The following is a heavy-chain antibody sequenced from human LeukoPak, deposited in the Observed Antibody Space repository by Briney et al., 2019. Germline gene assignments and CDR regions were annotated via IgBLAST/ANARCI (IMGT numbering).Heavy chain of an antibody. D-gene: IGHD6-13*01. V-gene: IGHV3-48*01. J-gene: IGHJ4*02. CDR3: AVTWGSSWYYFDS. CDR2: IGSSSSAI. Sequence: PGGSLRLSCAASGFTFSAYSMNWVCQAPGKGLEWVSSIGSSSSAIYYADSVKGRFTISRDNAKNSLYLQMKSLRAEDTAVYYCAVTWGSSWYYFDSWGQGTLVTVSS. CDR1: GFTFSAYS.